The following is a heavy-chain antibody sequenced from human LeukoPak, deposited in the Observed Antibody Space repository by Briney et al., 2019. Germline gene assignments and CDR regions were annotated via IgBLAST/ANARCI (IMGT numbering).Heavy chain of an antibody. J-gene: IGHJ5*02. CDR2: IYTSGST. Sequence: SETLSLTCTVSGGSISSYYWSWIRQPAGKGLEWIGRIYTSGSTNYNPSLKSRVTISVDKSKNQFSLKLSSVTAADTAVYYCAREGDYDFWSGPWDWFDPWGQGTLATVSS. D-gene: IGHD3-3*01. V-gene: IGHV4-4*07. CDR3: AREGDYDFWSGPWDWFDP. CDR1: GGSISSYY.